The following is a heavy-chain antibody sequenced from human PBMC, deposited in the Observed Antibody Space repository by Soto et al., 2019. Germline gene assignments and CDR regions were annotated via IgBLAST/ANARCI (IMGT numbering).Heavy chain of an antibody. CDR3: ARADYGGCGDY. CDR1: GYTFTSYY. J-gene: IGHJ4*02. D-gene: IGHD4-17*01. Sequence: QVQLVQSGAEVKKPGASVKVSCKASGYTFTSYYMHWVRQAPGQGLEWMGIINPSGGSTSYAQKFQGXXPXTXXTSTSTVYMELSSMRSEDTAVYYCARADYGGCGDYWGQGTLVTVSS. V-gene: IGHV1-46*03. CDR2: INPSGGST.